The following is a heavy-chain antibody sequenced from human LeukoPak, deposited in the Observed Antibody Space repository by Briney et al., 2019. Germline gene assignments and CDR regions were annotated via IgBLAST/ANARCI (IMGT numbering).Heavy chain of an antibody. CDR1: GFTFSSYS. V-gene: IGHV3-21*01. D-gene: IGHD3-16*02. Sequence: GGSLRLSCAASGFTFSSYSMNWVRHVPGKGLEWVSSISSSGTYIYYADSVKGRFTISRDNAKNSLFLQMNSLRAEDTAVYYCVSGNDPDYVWGTYRLDAFDIWGEGTMVIVSS. CDR3: VSGNDPDYVWGTYRLDAFDI. CDR2: ISSSGTYI. J-gene: IGHJ3*02.